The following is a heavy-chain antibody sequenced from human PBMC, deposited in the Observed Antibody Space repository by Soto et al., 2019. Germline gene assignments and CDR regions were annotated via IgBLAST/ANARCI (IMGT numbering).Heavy chain of an antibody. CDR3: ANRGGAAVGLYYFDY. Sequence: SGPTLVNPTQTLTLTFTFSGFSLTTTGVGVSWIRQPPGKALKWLALIYWHDDKRYSPSLKSRLTITKDTSKNQVVLTMTNMDPVDTATYYCANRGGAAVGLYYFDYWGQGALVTVSS. CDR1: GFSLTTTGVG. D-gene: IGHD6-13*01. CDR2: IYWHDDK. J-gene: IGHJ4*02. V-gene: IGHV2-5*01.